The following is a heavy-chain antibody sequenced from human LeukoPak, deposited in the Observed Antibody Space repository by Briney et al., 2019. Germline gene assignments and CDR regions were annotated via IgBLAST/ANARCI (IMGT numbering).Heavy chain of an antibody. V-gene: IGHV3-48*01. CDR3: ARARLRWYLDY. CDR1: GFTFSSHS. D-gene: IGHD4-23*01. J-gene: IGHJ4*02. Sequence: GGSLRLSCAASGFTFSSHSMNWVRQAPGKGLEWVSYISSSSTTIYYADSVKGRFTISRDNAKNSLYLQMNSLRAEDTAVYYCARARLRWYLDYWGQGTLVTVSS. CDR2: ISSSSTTI.